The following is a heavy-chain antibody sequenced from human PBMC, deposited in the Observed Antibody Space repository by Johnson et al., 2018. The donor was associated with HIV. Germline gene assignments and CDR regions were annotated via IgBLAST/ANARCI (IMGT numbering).Heavy chain of an antibody. D-gene: IGHD1-1*01. CDR3: AKGRKWNDVGNDALDI. V-gene: IGHV3-30*18. CDR1: GFTLSNYG. J-gene: IGHJ3*02. CDR2: ISYDGRIP. Sequence: QVQVVESGGGVVQPGRSLRLSCATSGFTLSNYGIHWVRQAPGKGLEWVAVISYDGRIPSHADSVKGRFTISRDNSKSTVFLQMSNLRPEDTAVYYCAKGRKWNDVGNDALDIWGQGTLVTVSS.